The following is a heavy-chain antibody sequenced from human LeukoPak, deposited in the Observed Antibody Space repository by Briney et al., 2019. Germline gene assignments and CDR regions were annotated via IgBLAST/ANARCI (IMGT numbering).Heavy chain of an antibody. V-gene: IGHV4-31*03. D-gene: IGHD4-23*01. J-gene: IGHJ4*02. Sequence: SETLSLTCTVSGGSISSGGYYWSWIRQHPGKGLEWIGYIYYSGSTYYNPSLKSRVTISVDTSKNQFSLKLSSVTAADTAVYYCARGDYGANSEDYWGQGTLVTVSS. CDR2: IYYSGST. CDR3: ARGDYGANSEDY. CDR1: GGSISSGGYY.